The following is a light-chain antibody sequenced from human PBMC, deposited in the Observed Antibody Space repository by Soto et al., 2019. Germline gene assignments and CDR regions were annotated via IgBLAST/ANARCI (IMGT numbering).Light chain of an antibody. Sequence: DIHMTQSPSTLSASVGDRVTITCRASQSIGVWLAWYQQKPGRPPKLLIYRASYLESGVPSRFSGSGPVTEFTLTISDLQPDDFATYYCQHYYDYPLTFGGGAKVEIK. CDR3: QHYYDYPLT. J-gene: IGKJ4*01. CDR2: RAS. V-gene: IGKV1-5*03. CDR1: QSIGVW.